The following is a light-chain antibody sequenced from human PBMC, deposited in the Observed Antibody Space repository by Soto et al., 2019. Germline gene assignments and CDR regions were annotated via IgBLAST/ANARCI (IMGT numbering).Light chain of an antibody. CDR2: KAS. Sequence: DIQMTQSPSTLSGSVGDRVTITCRASQTTRSWLACYQHQTGKAPKLLIYKASTLKSGVPSRFSGSGSGTEFTLTISSLQPDDFATYYCQHYNSYSEAFGQGTKVDI. J-gene: IGKJ1*01. V-gene: IGKV1-5*03. CDR3: QHYNSYSEA. CDR1: QTTRSW.